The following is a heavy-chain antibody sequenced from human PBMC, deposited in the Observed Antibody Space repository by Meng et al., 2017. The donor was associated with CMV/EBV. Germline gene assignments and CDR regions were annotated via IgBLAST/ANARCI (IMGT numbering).Heavy chain of an antibody. J-gene: IGHJ4*02. CDR2: IRAYNGNT. CDR3: ARMEVGGGSCYSDY. V-gene: IGHV1-18*01. D-gene: IGHD2-15*01. Sequence: GVKVKKRGASVTVSWKASVYTFPGDGNILIGQAPGQELEWMGWIRAYNGNTNHAQKLQGGVTMTTDTSTSTAYMELRSLRSDDTAVYYCARMEVGGGSCYSDYWGQGTLVTVS. CDR1: VYTFPGDG.